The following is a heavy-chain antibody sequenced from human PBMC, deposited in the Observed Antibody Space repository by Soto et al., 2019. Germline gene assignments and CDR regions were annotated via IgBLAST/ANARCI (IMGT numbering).Heavy chain of an antibody. Sequence: QLQLQESGPGLVKPSETLSLTCAVSGDSFRSSDYYWGWIRRPPNKGLEWIGSMHCSGSTFYNPYLKSRVTISVDTSKNQFSLTLTSVTAADTAVYYCARPGYSSSWYWFDPWGQGTLVTVSS. J-gene: IGHJ5*02. CDR1: GDSFRSSDYY. CDR3: ARPGYSSSWYWFDP. CDR2: MHCSGST. D-gene: IGHD6-13*01. V-gene: IGHV4-39*01.